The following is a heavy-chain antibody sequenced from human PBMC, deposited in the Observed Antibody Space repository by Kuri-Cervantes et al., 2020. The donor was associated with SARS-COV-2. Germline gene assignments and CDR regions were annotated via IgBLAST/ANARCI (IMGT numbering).Heavy chain of an antibody. CDR1: GFTFSSYW. J-gene: IGHJ6*02. V-gene: IGHV3-30-3*01. D-gene: IGHD3-22*01. CDR3: ARGSGYYDSSGYFSYYGMDV. CDR2: ISYDGSNK. Sequence: GESLKISCAASGFTFSSYWMHWVRQAPGKGLEWVAVISYDGSNKYYADSVKGRFTISRDNSKNTLYLQMNSLRAEDTAVYYCARGSGYYDSSGYFSYYGMDVWGQGTTVTVSS.